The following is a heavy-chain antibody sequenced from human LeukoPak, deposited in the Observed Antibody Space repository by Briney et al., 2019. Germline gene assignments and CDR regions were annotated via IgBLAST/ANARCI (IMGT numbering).Heavy chain of an antibody. CDR3: ARIGRDTTVDY. CDR1: GFSLSISGMR. V-gene: IGHV2-70*04. Sequence: SGPTPVHPTQTLTLTCTFSGFSLSISGMRVTWIRQPPGKALEWLARIDWADDKFYSASLKSRLTISKNTSKAQVVLTMTARAPVDTATYYWARIGRDTTVDYWGPGTPVTVSA. J-gene: IGHJ4*02. CDR2: IDWADDK. D-gene: IGHD1-14*01.